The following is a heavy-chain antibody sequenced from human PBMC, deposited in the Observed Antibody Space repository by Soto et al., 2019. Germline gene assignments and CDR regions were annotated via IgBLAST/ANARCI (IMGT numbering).Heavy chain of an antibody. V-gene: IGHV4-34*01. J-gene: IGHJ6*02. CDR2: INHSGST. Sequence: SETLSLTCAVYGGSFSGYYWSWIRQPPGKGLEWIGEINHSGSTNYNPSLKSRVTISVDTSKNQFSLKLSSVTAADTAVYYCAGSGSYFYYYYYGMDVWGQGTTVTVSS. D-gene: IGHD1-26*01. CDR3: AGSGSYFYYYYYGMDV. CDR1: GGSFSGYY.